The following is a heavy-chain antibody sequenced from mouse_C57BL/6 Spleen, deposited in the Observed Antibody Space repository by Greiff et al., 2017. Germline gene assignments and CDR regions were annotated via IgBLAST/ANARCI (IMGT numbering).Heavy chain of an antibody. CDR2: IDPETGGT. D-gene: IGHD2-10*02. CDR1: GYTFTDYE. Sequence: VKLMESGAELVRPGASVTLSCKASGYTFTDYEMHWVKQTPVHGLEWIGAIDPETGGTAYNQKFKGKAILTADKSSSTAYMELRSLTSEDSAVYYCTGVWHSFAYWGQGTLVTVSA. J-gene: IGHJ3*01. CDR3: TGVWHSFAY. V-gene: IGHV1-15*01.